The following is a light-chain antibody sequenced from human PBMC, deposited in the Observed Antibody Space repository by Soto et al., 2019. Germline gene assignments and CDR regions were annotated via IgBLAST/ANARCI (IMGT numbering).Light chain of an antibody. V-gene: IGKV3D-20*02. CDR2: DIS. J-gene: IGKJ5*01. CDR3: QQRSNRIT. Sequence: IVFTQSPAILSLSPCDRATLSFRASQSVSSSYLAWYQHKPGQAPRLLIYDISTRAAAIPARFSGSGSGTDFTLTVSSLEPEDFALYYCQQRSNRITFGQGTRLEIK. CDR1: QSVSSSY.